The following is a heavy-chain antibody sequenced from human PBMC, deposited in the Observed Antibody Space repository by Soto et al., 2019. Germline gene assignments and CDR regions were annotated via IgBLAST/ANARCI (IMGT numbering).Heavy chain of an antibody. V-gene: IGHV3-21*04. CDR1: RFTFKTYT. CDR3: ATDRGYDAHDYYYNPMDV. Sequence: GGSLRLSCISSRFTFKTYTMNWVRQAPGKGLEWVSGIRGFSPYTFYAESVKGRFTISRDNAKNSLYLQMNSLRAEDTAVYYCATDRGYDAHDYYYNPMDVRGQGTTVTVSS. J-gene: IGHJ6*02. CDR2: IRGFSPYT. D-gene: IGHD3-3*01.